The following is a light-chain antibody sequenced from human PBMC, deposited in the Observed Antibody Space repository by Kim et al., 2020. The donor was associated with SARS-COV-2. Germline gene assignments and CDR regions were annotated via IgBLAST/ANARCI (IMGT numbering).Light chain of an antibody. J-gene: IGKJ1*01. CDR3: QQYNTYSPRA. Sequence: SVGDRVTTTCRASQTISTYLAWYQQKPGRAPNVLIYKASSLESGVPSRFSGSGSGTEFTLTISSLQPDDFATYYCQQYNTYSPRAFGQGTKVEIK. CDR1: QTISTY. V-gene: IGKV1-5*03. CDR2: KAS.